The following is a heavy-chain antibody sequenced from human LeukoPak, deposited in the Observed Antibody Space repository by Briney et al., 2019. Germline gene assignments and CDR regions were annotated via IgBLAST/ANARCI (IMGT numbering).Heavy chain of an antibody. CDR1: GFTFSTYG. J-gene: IGHJ4*02. CDR3: AKDRGDGYNWENYSGFDS. CDR2: ILNDERNK. Sequence: GGSLRLSCAASGFTFSTYGMQWVRQAPGKGLEWVAVILNDERNKWYADSVKGRFTTSRDNSQNTLYLQMNSLRVEDTGVYYCAKDRGDGYNWENYSGFDSWGQGTLVTVSS. D-gene: IGHD5-24*01. V-gene: IGHV3-30*18.